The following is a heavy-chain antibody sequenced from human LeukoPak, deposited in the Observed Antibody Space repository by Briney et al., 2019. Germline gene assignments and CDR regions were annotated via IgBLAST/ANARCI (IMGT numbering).Heavy chain of an antibody. V-gene: IGHV3-23*01. Sequence: GGSLRLSCAASGFTFSRYAMSWVRQAPGKGLEWVSAISGSGGSTYYADSVKGRFTISRDNSKNTLYLQMNSLRAEDTAVYYCAKGPGDYYYYYYMDVWGKGTTVTVSS. CDR2: ISGSGGST. D-gene: IGHD3-10*01. CDR3: AKGPGDYYYYYYMDV. CDR1: GFTFSRYA. J-gene: IGHJ6*03.